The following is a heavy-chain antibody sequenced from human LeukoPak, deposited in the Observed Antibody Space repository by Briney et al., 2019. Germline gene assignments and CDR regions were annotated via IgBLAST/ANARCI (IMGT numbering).Heavy chain of an antibody. V-gene: IGHV4-59*12. Sequence: TSETLSLTCTVSGGSISSYYWSWIRQPPGKGLEWIGYIYYSGSTNYNPSLKSRVTISVDTSKNQFSLKLSSVTAADTAVYYCARDFRSGWELRAFDIWGQGTMVTVSS. J-gene: IGHJ3*02. CDR2: IYYSGST. CDR1: GGSISSYY. D-gene: IGHD1-26*01. CDR3: ARDFRSGWELRAFDI.